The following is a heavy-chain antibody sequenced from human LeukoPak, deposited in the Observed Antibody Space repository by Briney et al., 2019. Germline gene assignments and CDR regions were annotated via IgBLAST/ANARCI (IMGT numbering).Heavy chain of an antibody. Sequence: GGSLRLSCAASGFTFSSYAMSWVRQAPGKGLEWVSAISGSGGSTYYADSVKGRFTISRVNSKNTLYLQMNSLRAEDTAVYYCAKAYTSGWYGVLDYWGQGTLVAVSS. V-gene: IGHV3-23*01. CDR2: ISGSGGST. J-gene: IGHJ4*02. CDR1: GFTFSSYA. CDR3: AKAYTSGWYGVLDY. D-gene: IGHD6-19*01.